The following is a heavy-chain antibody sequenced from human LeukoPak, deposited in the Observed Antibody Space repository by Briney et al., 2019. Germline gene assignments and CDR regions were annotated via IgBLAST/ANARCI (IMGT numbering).Heavy chain of an antibody. CDR3: ARVEGPEYYFDY. CDR1: GGTFSSYA. J-gene: IGHJ4*02. CDR2: IIPIFGTA. Sequence: GASVKVSCKASGGTFSSYAISWVRQAPGQGLERMGGIIPIFGTANYAQKFQGRVTITADESTSTAYMELSSLRSEDTAVYYCARVEGPEYYFDYWGQGTLVTVSS. V-gene: IGHV1-69*13.